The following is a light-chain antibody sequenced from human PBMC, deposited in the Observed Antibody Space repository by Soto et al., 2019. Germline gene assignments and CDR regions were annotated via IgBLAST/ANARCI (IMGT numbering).Light chain of an antibody. Sequence: QSALAQPPSVSAAPGQKVTISCSGSNSNIGNNYVSWYQQLPGTAPKLLIYENNKRPSGIPDRFSGSKSGTSATLGITGLQTGDEADYYCGTWDSSLSAVVFGGGTQLTVL. CDR3: GTWDSSLSAVV. CDR2: ENN. CDR1: NSNIGNNY. V-gene: IGLV1-51*02. J-gene: IGLJ2*01.